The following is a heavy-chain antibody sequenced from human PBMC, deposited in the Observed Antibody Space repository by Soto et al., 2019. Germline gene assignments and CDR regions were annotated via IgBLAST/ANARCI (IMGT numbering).Heavy chain of an antibody. CDR2: ISRDGRTI. V-gene: IGHV3-48*02. Sequence: PGGSLRLSCAASVFTVSSYSMNWVRQAPGKGLEWVSYISRDGRTIYYADSVRGRFTISRDNVKNTLYQQMNSVRDEDTAVYYCARGHSSGHLFDFWGQGTLVTVSS. CDR1: VFTVSSYS. D-gene: IGHD3-22*01. J-gene: IGHJ4*02. CDR3: ARGHSSGHLFDF.